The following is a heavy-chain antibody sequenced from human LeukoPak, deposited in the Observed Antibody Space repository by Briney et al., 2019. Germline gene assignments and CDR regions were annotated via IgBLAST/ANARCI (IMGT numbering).Heavy chain of an antibody. J-gene: IGHJ4*02. CDR2: IADNGDAT. D-gene: IGHD3-9*01. Sequence: GGSLRPSCAASGFAFGSHPMSWVRQAPEKGLEWVSGIADNGDATYYGDSLKGRFTISRDNSKSALYLELNSLRAEDTAVYFCAKHHYDILLSHFDSWGQGTLVAV. CDR3: AKHHYDILLSHFDS. V-gene: IGHV3-23*01. CDR1: GFAFGSHP.